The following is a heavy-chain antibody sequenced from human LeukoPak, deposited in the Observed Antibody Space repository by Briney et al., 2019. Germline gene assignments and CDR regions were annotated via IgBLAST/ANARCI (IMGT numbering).Heavy chain of an antibody. V-gene: IGHV6-1*01. CDR2: TYYRSKWYN. J-gene: IGHJ6*02. CDR1: GDSVSSDSAG. Sequence: LSQTLSLACGISGDSVSSDSAGWSWIRQSPSRGLEWLGRTYYRSKWYNDYAVSVKSRITINPDTSKNQFSLQLNSVTPEDAAVYYCARSDQWLGSSYGMDVWGQGTTVTVSS. D-gene: IGHD6-19*01. CDR3: ARSDQWLGSSYGMDV.